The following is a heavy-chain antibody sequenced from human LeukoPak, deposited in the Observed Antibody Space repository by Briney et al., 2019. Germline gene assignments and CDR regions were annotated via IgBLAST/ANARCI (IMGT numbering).Heavy chain of an antibody. CDR3: ARGEDGTGDYRPTYFDS. D-gene: IGHD4-17*01. J-gene: IGHJ4*02. CDR2: INYGGGT. V-gene: IGHV4-34*01. CDR1: GGSFSDYF. Sequence: SETLSLTCAVYGGSFSDYFWNWIRQPPGKGLEWIGEINYGGGTRYNPSLKSRATISVDTSKKQFSLNLTSVTAADTAVYYCARGEDGTGDYRPTYFDSWGQGTLVTVSS.